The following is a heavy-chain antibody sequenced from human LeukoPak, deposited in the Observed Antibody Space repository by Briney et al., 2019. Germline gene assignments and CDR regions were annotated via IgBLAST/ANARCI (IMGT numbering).Heavy chain of an antibody. V-gene: IGHV1-69*01. CDR2: IIPIFGTA. CDR3: ARGEMITFGGVIVISTFDI. Sequence: SVKVSRKASGGTFSSYAISWVRQAPGQGLEWMGGIIPIFGTANYAQKFQGRVTITADESTSTAYMELSSLRSEDTAVYYCARGEMITFGGVIVISTFDIWGQGTMVTVS. D-gene: IGHD3-16*02. J-gene: IGHJ3*02. CDR1: GGTFSSYA.